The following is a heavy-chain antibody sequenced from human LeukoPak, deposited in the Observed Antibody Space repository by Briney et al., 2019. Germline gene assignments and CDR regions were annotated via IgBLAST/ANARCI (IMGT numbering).Heavy chain of an antibody. V-gene: IGHV1-69*05. D-gene: IGHD6-6*01. Sequence: SVKVSCKASGGTFSSYAISWVRQAPGQGLEWMGGIIPIFGTANYAQKFQGRVTITTDESTSTAYMELSSLRSEDTAVYYCARVGQLVADAFDIWGQGTMVTVSP. J-gene: IGHJ3*02. CDR1: GGTFSSYA. CDR3: ARVGQLVADAFDI. CDR2: IIPIFGTA.